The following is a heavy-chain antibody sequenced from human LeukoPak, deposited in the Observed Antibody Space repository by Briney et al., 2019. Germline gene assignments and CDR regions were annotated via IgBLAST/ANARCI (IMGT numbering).Heavy chain of an antibody. CDR3: AREHYYYYYYMDV. V-gene: IGHV4-61*02. J-gene: IGHJ6*03. CDR1: GGSISSGSYY. Sequence: SETLSLTCTVSGGSISSGSYYWSWIRQPAGKGLEWIGRIYTSGSTNYNPSLKSRVTISVDTSKNQFSLKLSSVTAADTAVYYCAREHYYYYYYMDVWGKGTTVTISS. CDR2: IYTSGST.